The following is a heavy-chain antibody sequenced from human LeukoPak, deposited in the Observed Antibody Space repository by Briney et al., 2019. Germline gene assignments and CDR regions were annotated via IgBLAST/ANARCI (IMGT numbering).Heavy chain of an antibody. V-gene: IGHV1-2*06. CDR1: GYTFTGYY. J-gene: IGHJ4*02. CDR2: INPNSGGT. D-gene: IGHD5-18*01. CDR3: AREGYSYGQYFDY. Sequence: ASVKVSCKASGYTFTGYYMNWVRQAPGQGLEWMGRINPNSGGTDYAQKFQGRVTMTRDTSISTAYMELNRLRSDDTAVYYCAREGYSYGQYFDYWGQGTLVTVSS.